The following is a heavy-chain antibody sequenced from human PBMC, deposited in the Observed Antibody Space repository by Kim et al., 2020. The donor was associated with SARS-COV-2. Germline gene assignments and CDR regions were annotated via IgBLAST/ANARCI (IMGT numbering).Heavy chain of an antibody. Sequence: ASVKVSCKASGYTFTSYGISWVRQAPGQGLEWMGWISAYNGNTNYAQKLQGRVTMTTDTSTSTAYMELRSLRSDDTAVYYCARVDYRGSHPGRSFDYWGKGTLVTVSS. J-gene: IGHJ4*02. CDR3: ARVDYRGSHPGRSFDY. D-gene: IGHD1-26*01. CDR2: ISAYNGNT. CDR1: GYTFTSYG. V-gene: IGHV1-18*01.